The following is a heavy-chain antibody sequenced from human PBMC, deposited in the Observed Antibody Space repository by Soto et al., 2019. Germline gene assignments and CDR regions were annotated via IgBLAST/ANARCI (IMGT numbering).Heavy chain of an antibody. CDR3: AREFITIFGVVMEDTYFDY. V-gene: IGHV1-46*01. D-gene: IGHD3-3*01. CDR2: INPSGGST. Sequence: ASVKVSCKASGYTFTSYYMHWVRQAPGQGLEWMGIINPSGGSTSYAQKFQGRVTMTRDTSTSTVYMELSSLRSEDTAVYYCAREFITIFGVVMEDTYFDYWGQGTLVTVSS. CDR1: GYTFTSYY. J-gene: IGHJ4*02.